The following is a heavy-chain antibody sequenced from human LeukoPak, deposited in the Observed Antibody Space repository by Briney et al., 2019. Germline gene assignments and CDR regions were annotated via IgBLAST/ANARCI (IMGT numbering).Heavy chain of an antibody. Sequence: SETLSLTCTVSGGSISSSHWWSWVRLSPAKGLEWIGEIFHSETTNYNPSLKSRVTISVDTSKNQFSLKLSSVTAADTAVYYCARRPRAAGFDYRGQGTLVTVSS. CDR1: GGSISSSHW. CDR2: IFHSETT. J-gene: IGHJ4*02. V-gene: IGHV4-4*02. CDR3: ARRPRAAGFDY. D-gene: IGHD6-13*01.